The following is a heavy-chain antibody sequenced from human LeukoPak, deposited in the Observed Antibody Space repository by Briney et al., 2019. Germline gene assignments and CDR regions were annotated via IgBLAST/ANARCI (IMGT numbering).Heavy chain of an antibody. CDR2: IVYSGTT. Sequence: PSETLSLTCTFSGDSFSSYYWTWLRQPPGMGLEWIGHIVYSGTTNYNPSLKSRVTMLIDTSKNQFSLKLSSVTAADTAVYYCARGVARSSKFHFSYYFDYWGQGTLVTVSS. V-gene: IGHV4-59*12. J-gene: IGHJ4*02. D-gene: IGHD6-6*01. CDR1: GDSFSSYY. CDR3: ARGVARSSKFHFSYYFDY.